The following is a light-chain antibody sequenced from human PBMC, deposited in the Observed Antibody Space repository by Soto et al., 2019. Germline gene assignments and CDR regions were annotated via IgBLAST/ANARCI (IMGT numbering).Light chain of an antibody. V-gene: IGKV3-11*01. CDR3: QLRTNWPPYT. J-gene: IGKJ2*01. Sequence: EFVLTQSPATLSLSPGERATLSCRASQSVSRYLAWYQQKPGQSPRLLIYDASNRATGTPARFSGSGSGTDFTLSISSLEPEDFAVYYCQLRTNWPPYTFGQGTKLEI. CDR1: QSVSRY. CDR2: DAS.